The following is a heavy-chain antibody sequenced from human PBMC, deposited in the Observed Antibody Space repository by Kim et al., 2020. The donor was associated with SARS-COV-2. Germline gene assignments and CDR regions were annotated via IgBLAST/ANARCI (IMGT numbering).Heavy chain of an antibody. CDR2: ISGDGGST. D-gene: IGHD4-17*01. J-gene: IGHJ6*02. Sequence: GGSLRLSCAASGFTFDDYAMHWVRQAPGKGLEWVSLISGDGGSTYYADSVKGRFTISRDNSKNSLYLQMNSLRTEDTALYYCAKDQTTVTTYYYYYYYGMDVWGQGTTVTVSS. CDR3: AKDQTTVTTYYYYYYYGMDV. CDR1: GFTFDDYA. V-gene: IGHV3-43*02.